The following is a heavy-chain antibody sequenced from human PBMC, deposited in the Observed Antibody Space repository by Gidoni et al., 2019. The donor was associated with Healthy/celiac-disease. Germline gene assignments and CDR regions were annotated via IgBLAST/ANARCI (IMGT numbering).Heavy chain of an antibody. V-gene: IGHV3-13*01. CDR3: ARESRVYYYDDVGGYFDL. CDR1: GFTFSSYD. D-gene: IGHD3-22*01. Sequence: EVQLVESGGGLVQPGGSLRLSCAASGFTFSSYDMHWVRQATGKGLEWVSAIGTAGDTYYPGSVKGRFTISRENAKNSLYLQMNSLRAGDTAVYYCARESRVYYYDDVGGYFDLWGRGTLVTVSS. J-gene: IGHJ2*01. CDR2: IGTAGDT.